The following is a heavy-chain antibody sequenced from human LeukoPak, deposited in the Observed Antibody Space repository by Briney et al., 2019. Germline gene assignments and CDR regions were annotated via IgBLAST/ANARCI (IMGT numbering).Heavy chain of an antibody. D-gene: IGHD3-3*01. CDR3: AREERFLEWSYMDV. J-gene: IGHJ6*03. CDR2: INPNSGGT. Sequence: ASVKVSCKASGYTFTGYYMHWVRQAPGQGLEWMGWINPNSGGTNYAQKFQGRVTMTRDTSISTAYMELSRLRSDDTAMYYCAREERFLEWSYMDVWGKGTTVTVSS. V-gene: IGHV1-2*02. CDR1: GYTFTGYY.